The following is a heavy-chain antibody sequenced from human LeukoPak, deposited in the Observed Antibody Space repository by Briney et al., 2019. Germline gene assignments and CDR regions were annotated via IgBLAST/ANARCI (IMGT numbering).Heavy chain of an antibody. CDR1: GFTFNIYA. CDR2: LAYDGTNQ. D-gene: IGHD3-10*01. CDR3: ASAGSGWYYYYMDV. Sequence: GGSLRLSCVTSGFTFNIYAMHWVRHAPGKGLEWVALLAYDGTNQYYADSVKGRFTISRDNSKNTLYLQMNSLRAEDTAVYYCASAGSGWYYYYMDVWGKGTTVTVSS. J-gene: IGHJ6*03. V-gene: IGHV3-30*04.